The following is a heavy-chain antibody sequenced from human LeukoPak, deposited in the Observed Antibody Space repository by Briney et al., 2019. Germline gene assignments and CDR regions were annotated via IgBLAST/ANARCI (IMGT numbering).Heavy chain of an antibody. D-gene: IGHD3-22*01. Sequence: GGSLRLSCAASGFAVSSSYMSWVRQAPGKGLEWVSIIYSSGSTYYADSVKGRFTISRDSSKNTLYLQMNSLRAEDTAVYYCARASSGYPHYYFDYWGQRTLVTVSS. CDR1: GFAVSSSY. CDR2: IYSSGST. CDR3: ARASSGYPHYYFDY. J-gene: IGHJ4*02. V-gene: IGHV3-53*01.